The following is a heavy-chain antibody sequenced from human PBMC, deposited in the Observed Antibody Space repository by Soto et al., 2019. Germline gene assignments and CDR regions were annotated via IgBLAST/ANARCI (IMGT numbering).Heavy chain of an antibody. V-gene: IGHV5-51*01. CDR3: ARHQKGYYDILTGYSFDY. CDR2: IYPGDSDT. Sequence: PGESLKISCKGSGYSFTSYWIGWVRQMPGKGLEWMGIIYPGDSDTRYSPSFQGQVTISADKSISTAYLQWSSLKASDTAMYYCARHQKGYYDILTGYSFDYWGQGTLVTVSS. CDR1: GYSFTSYW. D-gene: IGHD3-9*01. J-gene: IGHJ4*02.